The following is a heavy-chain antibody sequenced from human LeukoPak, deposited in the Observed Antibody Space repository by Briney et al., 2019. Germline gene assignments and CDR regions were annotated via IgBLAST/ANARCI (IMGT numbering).Heavy chain of an antibody. V-gene: IGHV4-4*09. CDR3: ARHHEGSSADAFGI. J-gene: IGHJ3*02. Sequence: SEALSLTCTVSGGSISSYYWSWIRQPPGKGLEWIGYIYTSGSTNYNPSLKSRVTISVDTSKNQFSLKLSSVTAADTAVYYCARHHEGSSADAFGIWGQGTMVTVSS. CDR2: IYTSGST. CDR1: GGSISSYY. D-gene: IGHD3-3*01.